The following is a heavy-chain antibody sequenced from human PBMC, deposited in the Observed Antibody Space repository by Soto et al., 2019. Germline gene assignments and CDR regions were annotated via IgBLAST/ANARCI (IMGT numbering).Heavy chain of an antibody. CDR2: ICAGDSDT. CDR1: FG. V-gene: IGHV5-51*01. D-gene: IGHD4-17*01. CDR3: AKSTATTDAFDI. J-gene: IGHJ3*02. Sequence: FGGRWMIKKNGKGLEWMGIICAGDSDTRYSPSFQGQVTISADKSISTAYLQWSSLKASDTAMYYCAKSTATTDAFDIWGQGTMVTVSS.